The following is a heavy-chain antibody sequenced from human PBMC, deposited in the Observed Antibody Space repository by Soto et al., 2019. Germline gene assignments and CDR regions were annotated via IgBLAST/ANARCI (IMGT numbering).Heavy chain of an antibody. Sequence: PSETLSLTSTVSGGSISSSSYYWGWIRQPPXKGLEWIGSIYYSGSTYYNPSLKSRVTISVDTSKNQFSLKLSSVTAAYTAVYYCARHRKEGGYDFWSGYFRRGEDYYYYYGMDVWGQGTTVTVSS. CDR2: IYYSGST. V-gene: IGHV4-39*01. D-gene: IGHD3-3*01. CDR3: ARHRKEGGYDFWSGYFRRGEDYYYYYGMDV. J-gene: IGHJ6*02. CDR1: GGSISSSSYY.